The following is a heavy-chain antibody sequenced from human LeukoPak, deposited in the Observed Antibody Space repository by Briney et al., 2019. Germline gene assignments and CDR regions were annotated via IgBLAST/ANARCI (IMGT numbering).Heavy chain of an antibody. CDR2: INHAGST. CDR3: ARRRTATVDFDY. J-gene: IGHJ4*02. D-gene: IGHD4-23*01. Sequence: SETLSLTCAEYGGSFSGYHWSWIRQPPGKGLEWIGEINHAGSTNYNPSPESRVNISGDTSKNQLSLKLSSVTAADTAVYYCARRRTATVDFDYWGQGTLVTVSS. V-gene: IGHV4-34*01. CDR1: GGSFSGYH.